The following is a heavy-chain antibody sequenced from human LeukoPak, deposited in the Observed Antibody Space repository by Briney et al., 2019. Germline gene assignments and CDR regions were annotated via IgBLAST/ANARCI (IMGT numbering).Heavy chain of an antibody. CDR3: AKIGGYCSSTSCYRRSYNWFDP. D-gene: IGHD2-2*01. CDR2: ISGSGGST. CDR1: GFTFSSYA. Sequence: GGSLSLSCAASGFTFSSYAMSWVRQAPGKGLEWVSAISGSGGSTYYADSVKGRFTISRDNSKNTLYLQMNSLRAEDTAVYYCAKIGGYCSSTSCYRRSYNWFDPWGQGTLVTVSS. V-gene: IGHV3-23*01. J-gene: IGHJ5*02.